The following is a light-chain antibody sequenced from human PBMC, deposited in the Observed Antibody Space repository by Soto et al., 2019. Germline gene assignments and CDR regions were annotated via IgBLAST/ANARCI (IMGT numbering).Light chain of an antibody. Sequence: EIVLTQSPATMSLSPGERATLSCRASQSVSSYLAWYQQKPGQAPRLLIYDASNRATGIPARFSGSGSGTDFTLTKSCMEPEDFAAYYLQQYGSSLWTFGQGTKVDIK. J-gene: IGKJ1*01. CDR1: QSVSSY. CDR2: DAS. V-gene: IGKV3-11*01. CDR3: QQYGSSLWT.